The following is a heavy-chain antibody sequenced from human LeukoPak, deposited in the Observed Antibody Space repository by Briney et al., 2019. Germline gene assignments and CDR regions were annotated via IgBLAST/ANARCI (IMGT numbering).Heavy chain of an antibody. J-gene: IGHJ6*03. CDR1: GGSISSGSYY. V-gene: IGHV4-61*02. D-gene: IGHD5-24*01. CDR3: ARDRRDGYNYYYYYYMDV. Sequence: SETLSLTCTVSGGSISSGSYYWRWIRQPAGKGLEWIGRIYTSGSTNYNHSLKSRVTISVDTSKNRFSLKLSSVTAADTAVYYCARDRRDGYNYYYYYYMDVWGKGTTVTVSS. CDR2: IYTSGST.